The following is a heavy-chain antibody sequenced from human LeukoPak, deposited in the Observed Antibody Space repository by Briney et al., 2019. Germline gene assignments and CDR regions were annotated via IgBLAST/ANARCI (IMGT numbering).Heavy chain of an antibody. D-gene: IGHD3-22*01. J-gene: IGHJ3*02. CDR2: IIPIFGIA. V-gene: IGHV1-69*04. Sequence: SVKVSCKASGDTFSSYAINWGRQAPGQGLAWMGRIIPIFGIATYGQNFQGRVTVTADKSTSTAYMELSSLRSEDTAVYYRARTYYYDTSGYARPFDIWGQGTMVTVSS. CDR1: GDTFSSYA. CDR3: ARTYYYDTSGYARPFDI.